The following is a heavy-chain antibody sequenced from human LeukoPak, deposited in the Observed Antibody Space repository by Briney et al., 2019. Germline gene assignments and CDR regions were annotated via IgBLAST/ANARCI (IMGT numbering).Heavy chain of an antibody. D-gene: IGHD2-21*02. V-gene: IGHV4-34*01. CDR1: GGSFSGYY. Sequence: SETLSLTCAVYGGSFSGYYWSWIRQPPGKGLEWIGEINHSGSTNYNPSLKSRVTISVDTSKNQFSLKLSSVTAADTAVYYCARGALAVLAYCGGDCYSFFDYWGQGTLVTISS. J-gene: IGHJ4*02. CDR2: INHSGST. CDR3: ARGALAVLAYCGGDCYSFFDY.